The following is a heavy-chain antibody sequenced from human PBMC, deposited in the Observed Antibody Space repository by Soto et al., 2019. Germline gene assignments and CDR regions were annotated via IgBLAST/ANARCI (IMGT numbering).Heavy chain of an antibody. J-gene: IGHJ3*02. CDR1: GDSVSSNSPA. CDR3: VSTTYSGYDRTDAFDI. CDR2: TYYRSKWYN. V-gene: IGHV6-1*01. Sequence: PSQTHSLTCAISGDSVSSNSPAWNWIRPSPSRGLEWLGRTYYRSKWYNDYAVSVKSRITINPDTSKNQFSLQLNSASPEATAVYYCVSTTYSGYDRTDAFDIWGQGPMVTVSS. D-gene: IGHD5-12*01.